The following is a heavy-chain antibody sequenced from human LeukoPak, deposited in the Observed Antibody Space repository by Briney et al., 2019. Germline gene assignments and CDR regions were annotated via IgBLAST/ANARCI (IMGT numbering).Heavy chain of an antibody. J-gene: IGHJ4*02. V-gene: IGHV3-23*01. CDR3: ARDLRDTDESFAY. D-gene: IGHD5-18*01. Sequence: GGSLRLSCATSGFTFSSYGMSRVRQAPGKGLEWVAVISGDGTRTYYADSVKGRFTISRVKSKNTLYLRMSSLRAEDTAVYYCARDLRDTDESFAYWGQGVLVTV. CDR1: GFTFSSYG. CDR2: ISGDGTRT.